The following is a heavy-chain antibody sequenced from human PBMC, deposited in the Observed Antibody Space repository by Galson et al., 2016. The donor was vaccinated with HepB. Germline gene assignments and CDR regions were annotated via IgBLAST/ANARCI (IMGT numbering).Heavy chain of an antibody. CDR3: ARDPGGYGFIDS. V-gene: IGHV3-11*06. D-gene: IGHD5-12*01. CDR1: GFTFTEYY. J-gene: IGHJ4*02. Sequence: SLRLSCAASGFTFTEYYMTWIRQAPGKGLGWLSYLSPSTRYTNSADSVKGRFTIFRDNAKNSVYLQMNSLRAEDTAVYYCARDPGGYGFIDSWGQGTLGTVSS. CDR2: LSPSTRYT.